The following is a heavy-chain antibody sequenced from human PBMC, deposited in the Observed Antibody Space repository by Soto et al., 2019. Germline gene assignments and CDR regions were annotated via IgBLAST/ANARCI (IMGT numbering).Heavy chain of an antibody. J-gene: IGHJ6*03. V-gene: IGHV4-34*01. CDR1: GGSFSGYY. CDR3: ASRRGYSYNYYYMDV. D-gene: IGHD5-18*01. CDR2: INHSGST. Sequence: SETLSLTCAVYGGSFSGYYWSWIRQPPGKGLEWIGEINHSGSTNYNPSLKSRVTISVDTSKNQFSLKLSSVTAADTAVYYCASRRGYSYNYYYMDVWGKGTTVTVSS.